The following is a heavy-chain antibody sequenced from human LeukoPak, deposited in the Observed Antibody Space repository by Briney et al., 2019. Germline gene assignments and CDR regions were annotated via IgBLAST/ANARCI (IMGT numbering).Heavy chain of an antibody. V-gene: IGHV7-4-1*02. CDR3: ARGARRYSRAAAGPNFGY. CDR1: GYTFTSYA. J-gene: IGHJ4*02. Sequence: ASVKVSCKASGYTFTSYAMNWVRQAPGQGLEWMGWINTNTGNPTYAQGFTGRFVFSLDTSVSTAYLQISSLKAEDTAVYYCARGARRYSRAAAGPNFGYWGQGTLVTVSS. D-gene: IGHD6-13*01. CDR2: INTNTGNP.